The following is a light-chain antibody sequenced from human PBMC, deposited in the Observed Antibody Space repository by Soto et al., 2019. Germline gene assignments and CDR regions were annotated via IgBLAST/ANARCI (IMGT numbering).Light chain of an antibody. Sequence: QSVLTQPPSASGSPGQSVTISCTGTSSDVGGYNYVSWYQQHPGKAPKLMIYEVSKRPSGVPDRLSGSKSGNTASLTVSGLQAEDEADYYCSSYAGSNNFGVVFGGGTKVTVL. V-gene: IGLV2-8*01. CDR3: SSYAGSNNFGVV. J-gene: IGLJ2*01. CDR1: SSDVGGYNY. CDR2: EVS.